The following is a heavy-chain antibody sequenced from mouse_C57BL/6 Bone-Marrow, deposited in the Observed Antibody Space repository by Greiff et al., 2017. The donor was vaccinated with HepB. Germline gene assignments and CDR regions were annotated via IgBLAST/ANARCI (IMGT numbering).Heavy chain of an antibody. V-gene: IGHV1-82*01. CDR2: IYPGDGDT. J-gene: IGHJ1*03. CDR3: ASPIYYGNYWYFDV. D-gene: IGHD2-1*01. Sequence: QVQLQQSGPELVKPGASVKISCKASGYAFSSSWMNWVKQRPGKGLEWIGRIYPGDGDTNYNGKFKGKATLTADKSSSTAYMQLSSLTSEDSAVYFCASPIYYGNYWYFDVWGTGTTVTVSS. CDR1: GYAFSSSW.